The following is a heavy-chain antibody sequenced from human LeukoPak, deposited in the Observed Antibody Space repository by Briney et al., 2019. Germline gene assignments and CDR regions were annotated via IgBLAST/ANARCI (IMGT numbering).Heavy chain of an antibody. CDR1: GGSISGTSYY. CDR2: IYYSGTT. Sequence: SEKLSCTGTVSGGSISGTSYYWRWIRQPPGRGLGLSASIYYSGTTYYNPALKSRVTISVDTSKNQFSLKLSSVSAADTAVYYCARQISSGTQPCDCFDPWGQGTLVTVSS. CDR3: ARQISSGTQPCDCFDP. V-gene: IGHV4-39*01. D-gene: IGHD6-19*01. J-gene: IGHJ5*02.